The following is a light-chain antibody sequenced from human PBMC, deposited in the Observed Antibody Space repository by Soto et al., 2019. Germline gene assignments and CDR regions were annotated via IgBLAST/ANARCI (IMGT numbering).Light chain of an antibody. CDR1: SSNIGSNY. CDR2: RNN. Sequence: LTQPPSASGTPGQRVTISCSGSSSNIGSNYVYWYQQLPGTAPKLLIYRNNQRPSGVPDRFSGSKSGTSASLAISGLRSEDEADYYCAAWDDSLSGHVVFGGGTKLTVL. CDR3: AAWDDSLSGHVV. J-gene: IGLJ2*01. V-gene: IGLV1-47*01.